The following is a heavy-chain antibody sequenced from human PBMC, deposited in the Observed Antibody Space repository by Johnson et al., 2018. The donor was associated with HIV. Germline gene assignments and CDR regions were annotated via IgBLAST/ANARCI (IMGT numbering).Heavy chain of an antibody. V-gene: IGHV3-30*02. CDR1: GFTFSSYG. CDR2: IRYDGSNK. D-gene: IGHD5-12*01. Sequence: QVQLVESGGGLVQSGGSLRLSCAASGFTFSSYGMHWVRQAPGKGLEWVAFIRYDGSNKYYADSVKGRFTISRDNSKNTLYLQMNSLRAEDTAVYYCAKVGLYSGYEYDAFDIWGQGTMVTVSS. J-gene: IGHJ3*02. CDR3: AKVGLYSGYEYDAFDI.